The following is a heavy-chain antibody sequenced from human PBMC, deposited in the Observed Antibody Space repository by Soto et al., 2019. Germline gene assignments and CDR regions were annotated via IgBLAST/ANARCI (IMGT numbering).Heavy chain of an antibody. Sequence: QVQLQQWGAGLLKPSETLSLSCGVYGGSLSNYYWNWIRQPPGKGLEWIGEINHSGITSYNPSLKRSVIISVDTSNNQFSLKLTSVTAADTAVYYCARKLRFLGGNWIDPWGQGTLVTVSS. CDR3: ARKLRFLGGNWIDP. CDR2: INHSGIT. D-gene: IGHD3-3*01. V-gene: IGHV4-34*01. J-gene: IGHJ5*02. CDR1: GGSLSNYY.